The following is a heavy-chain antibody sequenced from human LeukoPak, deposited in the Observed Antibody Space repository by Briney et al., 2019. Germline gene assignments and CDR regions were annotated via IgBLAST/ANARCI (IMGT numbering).Heavy chain of an antibody. J-gene: IGHJ4*02. Sequence: SQTLSLTCAISGDSVSSNSATWIWIRQSPSRGLEWLGRTYFRSKWYNDYAVSLKGRITVNPDTSKNRFSLQLNAVTPEDTAVYYCARAPHGSGCDFWGQGTLVTVS. D-gene: IGHD6-19*01. V-gene: IGHV6-1*01. CDR3: ARAPHGSGCDF. CDR2: TYFRSKWYN. CDR1: GDSVSSNSAT.